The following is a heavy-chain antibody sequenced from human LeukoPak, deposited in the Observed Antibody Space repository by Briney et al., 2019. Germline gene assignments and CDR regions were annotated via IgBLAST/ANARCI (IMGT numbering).Heavy chain of an antibody. CDR2: ISGSGGST. CDR3: ARSSHYYDSSGSYYVLDY. Sequence: PGGSLRLSCAASGFTFSSYAMSWVRQAPGKGLEWVSAISGSGGSTYYADSVKGRFTISRDNSKNTLYLQMNSLRAEDTAVYYCARSSHYYDSSGSYYVLDYWGQGTLVTVSS. CDR1: GFTFSSYA. D-gene: IGHD3-22*01. J-gene: IGHJ4*02. V-gene: IGHV3-23*01.